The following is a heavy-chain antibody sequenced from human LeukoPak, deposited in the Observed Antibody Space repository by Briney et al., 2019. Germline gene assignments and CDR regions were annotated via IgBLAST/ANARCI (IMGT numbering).Heavy chain of an antibody. CDR1: GFTFSSYC. J-gene: IGHJ4*02. CDR2: ISSSSSYI. CDR3: ASSAAAGTRFDL. Sequence: GGSLRLSCSASGFTFSSYCMNWVRQAPGKGLEGVSSISSSSSYIYYADSVKGRFTISRDNAKNSLYLQMNRLRAEDTALYYCASSAAAGTRFDLCGQGTLVTVSS. V-gene: IGHV3-21*01. D-gene: IGHD6-13*01.